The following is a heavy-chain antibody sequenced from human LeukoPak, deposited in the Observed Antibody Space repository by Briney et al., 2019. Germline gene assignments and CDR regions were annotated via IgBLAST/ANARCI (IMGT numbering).Heavy chain of an antibody. V-gene: IGHV3-7*01. CDR2: IKFDGTEQ. J-gene: IGHJ5*02. CDR1: GFTFSTYW. D-gene: IGHD3-10*01. Sequence: GGSLRLSCAASGFTFSTYWMSWVRQASGKGLEWLANIKFDGTEQNYVGSVKGRFTISRDNAKNSLFLQMNSLRAEDTAVYYCARDRSGYGSGSYSGWGFDPWGQGTLVTVSS. CDR3: ARDRSGYGSGSYSGWGFDP.